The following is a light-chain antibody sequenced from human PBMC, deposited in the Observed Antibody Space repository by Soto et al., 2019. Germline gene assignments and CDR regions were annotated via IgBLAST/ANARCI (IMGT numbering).Light chain of an antibody. CDR3: QQFNSYSWP. J-gene: IGKJ1*01. CDR1: QSISSS. V-gene: IGKV1-5*03. CDR2: RAS. Sequence: DIQMTQSPSTLSASVGDRVTITCRASQSISSSLAWYQQKPGKAPKLLIYRASSLESGVPSRFSGSGSGTEFTLTISSLQPDDFASYYCQQFNSYSWPFGQGTKVEIK.